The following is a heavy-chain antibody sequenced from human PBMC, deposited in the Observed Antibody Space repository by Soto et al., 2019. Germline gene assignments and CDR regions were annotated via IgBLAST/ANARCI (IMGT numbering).Heavy chain of an antibody. Sequence: EVQMVESGGGLVKPGGSLRLSCAVSGFSFSKAWMNWVRQAPGKGLEWVGRIKSKAAGGAIDYAAPVKGRFTISRDDSNDILYVQINGMKTEHTAVHYFTPDGAFRGVVAAFHLWGLETLLTFSS. V-gene: IGHV3-15*07. D-gene: IGHD2-15*01. CDR2: IKSKAAGGAI. J-gene: IGHJ3*01. CDR1: GFSFSKAW. CDR3: TPDGAFRGVVAAFHL.